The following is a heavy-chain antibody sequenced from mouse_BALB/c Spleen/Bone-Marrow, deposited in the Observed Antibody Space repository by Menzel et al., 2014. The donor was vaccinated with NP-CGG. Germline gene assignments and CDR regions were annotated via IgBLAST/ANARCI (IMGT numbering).Heavy chain of an antibody. J-gene: IGHJ3*01. CDR1: GYTFTSYY. V-gene: IGHV1S56*01. D-gene: IGHD2-14*01. CDR3: ARGGYDGAWFTY. Sequence: QVHLQQPGPELVKPGASVRISCKASGYTFTSYYIHWVKQRPGQGLEWIGWIYPGNVNTKYNEKFKDEATLTADKSSSTAYMQLSSLTSEDSAVYFCARGGYDGAWFTYWGQGTLVTVSA. CDR2: IYPGNVNT.